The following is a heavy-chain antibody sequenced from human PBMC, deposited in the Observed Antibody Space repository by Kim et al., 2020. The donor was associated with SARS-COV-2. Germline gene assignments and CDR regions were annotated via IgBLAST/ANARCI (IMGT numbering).Heavy chain of an antibody. D-gene: IGHD6-13*01. CDR3: ARALNGIAPAGTFFY. Sequence: ESGKGRFTISRDNAKNTLSLQMNSLRAEDTAVYYCARALNGIAPAGTFFYWGQGTLVTVSS. V-gene: IGHV3-74*01. J-gene: IGHJ4*02.